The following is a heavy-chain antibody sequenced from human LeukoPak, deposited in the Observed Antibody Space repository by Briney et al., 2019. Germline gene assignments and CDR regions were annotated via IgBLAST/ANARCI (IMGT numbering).Heavy chain of an antibody. J-gene: IGHJ4*02. CDR1: GYTFTGYY. D-gene: IGHD3-22*01. CDR2: INPNSGGT. Sequence: ASVKVSCKXSGYTFTGYYMHWVRQAPGQGLEWMGWINPNSGGTNYAQKFQGRVTMARDTSISTAYMELSRLRSDDTAVYYCARDRGYYDSSGYYYFDYWGQGTLVTVSS. CDR3: ARDRGYYDSSGYYYFDY. V-gene: IGHV1-2*02.